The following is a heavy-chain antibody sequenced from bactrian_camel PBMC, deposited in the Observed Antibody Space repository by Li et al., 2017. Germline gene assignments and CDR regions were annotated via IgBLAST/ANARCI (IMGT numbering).Heavy chain of an antibody. CDR1: RPRHNNYY. CDR3: AADLLRPDDYCYSPTSRTFN. D-gene: IGHD3*01. Sequence: HVQLVESGGGSVQTGGSLRLSCVVRRPRHNNYYMAWFRQAQGKGREGVAEIDDYGVKSYADSVKGRFTVSKDNAKNTLYLQMNNLKPEDTGMYYCAADLLRPDDYCYSPTSRTFNRGQGTQVTVS. V-gene: IGHV3S26*01. J-gene: IGHJ4*01. CDR2: IDDYGVK.